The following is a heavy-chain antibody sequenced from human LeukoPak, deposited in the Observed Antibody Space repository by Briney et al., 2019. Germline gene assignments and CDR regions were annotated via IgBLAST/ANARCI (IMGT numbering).Heavy chain of an antibody. D-gene: IGHD3-16*01. CDR1: GFTVSSNY. CDR3: ASEGD. Sequence: GGSLRLSCAVSGFTVSSNYFSWVRQAPGKGLEWVSVIYTEGTTYYADSVKGRFTISRDNSKNTVYLQMNSPRVEDTAVYYCASEGDWGQGTLVTVSS. V-gene: IGHV3-66*02. J-gene: IGHJ4*02. CDR2: IYTEGTT.